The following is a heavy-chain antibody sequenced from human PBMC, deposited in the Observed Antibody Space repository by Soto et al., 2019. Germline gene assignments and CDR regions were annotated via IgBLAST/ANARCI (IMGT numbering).Heavy chain of an antibody. CDR2: ITPIYPTT. J-gene: IGHJ4*02. Sequence: QVQLVQSGAEVRKPGSSVQVSCKASGGTFYTYTFSWVRQAPGQGLVWMGSITPIYPTTNYAEKFQGRLTVTADGSTSTAYMELSSLTSDDTAVYYCARIPRYSFPTSDDLDSWGQGTLVTVSS. CDR1: GGTFYTYT. D-gene: IGHD5-18*01. CDR3: ARIPRYSFPTSDDLDS. V-gene: IGHV1-69*15.